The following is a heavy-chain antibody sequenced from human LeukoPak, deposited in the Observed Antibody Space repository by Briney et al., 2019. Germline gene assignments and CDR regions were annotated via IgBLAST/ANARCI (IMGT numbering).Heavy chain of an antibody. J-gene: IGHJ4*02. CDR3: ARVKRFGWGYYFDY. CDR2: ISSSSSTI. CDR1: GFTFSSYS. V-gene: IGHV3-48*01. D-gene: IGHD6-19*01. Sequence: GGSLRLSCAASGFTFSSYSMNWVRQAPGKGLEWVSYISSSSSTIYYADSVKGRFTISRDTSKNTLYLQVNSLRAEDTAVYYCARVKRFGWGYYFDYWGQGTLVTVSS.